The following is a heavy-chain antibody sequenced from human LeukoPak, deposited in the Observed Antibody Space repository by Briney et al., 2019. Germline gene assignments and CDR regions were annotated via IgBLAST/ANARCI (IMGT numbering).Heavy chain of an antibody. CDR3: ARDPYTGSMFDY. J-gene: IGHJ4*01. CDR1: GFTFSSYE. V-gene: IGHV3-48*03. Sequence: PGGSLRLSCAASGFTFSSYEMNWVRQAPGKGLEWVAFIGHVAGDIFYADSVKGRFNISRDDAKGSVYLQMNSLRVDDTAVYFCARDPYTGSMFDYWGHGTLVTVSS. D-gene: IGHD1-1*01. CDR2: IGHVAGDI.